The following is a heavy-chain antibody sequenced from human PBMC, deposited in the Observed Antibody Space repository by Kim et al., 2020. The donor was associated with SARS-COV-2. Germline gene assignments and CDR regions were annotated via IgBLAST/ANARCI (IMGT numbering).Heavy chain of an antibody. V-gene: IGHV3-15*01. J-gene: IGHJ6*02. Sequence: GGSLRLSCAASGFTFSNAWMNWVRQAPGKGLEWVGRINSKINGGTTGYAAPVQGSFTIARDDSKTPLHMHMSSLKTEDAVVYYCTSDLGVYCGGDCYSRVWGQGTTVTVSS. CDR2: INSKINGGTT. D-gene: IGHD2-21*02. CDR1: GFTFSNAW. CDR3: TSDLGVYCGGDCYSRV.